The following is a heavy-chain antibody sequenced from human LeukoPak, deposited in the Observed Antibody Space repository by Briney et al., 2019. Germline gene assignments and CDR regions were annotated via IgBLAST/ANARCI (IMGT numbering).Heavy chain of an antibody. V-gene: IGHV3-15*01. CDR3: TTGIQQSDFDY. Sequence: PGGSLRLSCAASGFTCSTYWMHWVRQAPGKGLEWVGRIKSKTDGGTTDYAAPVKGRFTISRDDSKNTLYLQMNSLKTEDTAVYYCTTGIQQSDFDYWGQGTLVTVSS. D-gene: IGHD1-1*01. CDR1: GFTCSTYW. J-gene: IGHJ4*02. CDR2: IKSKTDGGTT.